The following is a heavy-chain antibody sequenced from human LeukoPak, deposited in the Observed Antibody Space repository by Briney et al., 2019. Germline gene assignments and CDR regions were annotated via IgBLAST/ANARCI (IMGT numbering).Heavy chain of an antibody. D-gene: IGHD6-6*01. Sequence: ASVKVSCKASVYNFTSYDIKWVRQASGQGLEWMGWMQPHTGDTGYAQKFQGRVTISGDTSISSVYMEVSGLKSEDTAVYYCARVPRDRSSLDSWSQGTLVTVSS. CDR3: ARVPRDRSSLDS. CDR1: VYNFTSYD. J-gene: IGHJ4*02. CDR2: MQPHTGDT. V-gene: IGHV1-8*01.